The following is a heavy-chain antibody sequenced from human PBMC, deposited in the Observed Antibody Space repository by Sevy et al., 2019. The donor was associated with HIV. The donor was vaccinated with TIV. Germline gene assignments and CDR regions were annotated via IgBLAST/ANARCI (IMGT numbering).Heavy chain of an antibody. V-gene: IGHV4-34*01. Sequence: SETLSLTCAVHDGSFSGYYWNWIRQLPGKGLEWIGEINESGITYYNPSPKSRGTISVDTSKKQFSLKLNSVTAVDSAVYFCARSPPVVVVPGAPSWFDPWGQGTLVTVSS. CDR1: DGSFSGYY. D-gene: IGHD2-2*01. CDR2: INESGIT. J-gene: IGHJ5*02. CDR3: ARSPPVVVVPGAPSWFDP.